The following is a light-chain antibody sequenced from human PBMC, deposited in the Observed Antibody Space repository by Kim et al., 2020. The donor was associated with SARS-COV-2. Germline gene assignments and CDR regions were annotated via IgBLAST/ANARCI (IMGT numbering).Light chain of an antibody. CDR2: QDS. CDR3: QAWDSSPGV. CDR1: KLGDEK. Sequence: GAPRRKGSGTWAGEKLGDEKGCWKQQKPGQSPGLVIYQDSKRPSGIPERFSGSNSGDTATLTISGTQAMDEADYYGQAWDSSPGVFGGGTQLTVL. V-gene: IGLV3-1*01. J-gene: IGLJ2*01.